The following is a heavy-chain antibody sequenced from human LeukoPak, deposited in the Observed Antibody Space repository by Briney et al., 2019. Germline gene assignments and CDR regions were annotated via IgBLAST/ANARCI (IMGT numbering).Heavy chain of an antibody. D-gene: IGHD2-15*01. J-gene: IGHJ3*02. V-gene: IGHV1-8*01. CDR2: MNPNSGNT. CDR1: GYTFISYD. CDR3: ARRTRELGYCSGGSCYHDAFDI. Sequence: ASVKVSXKASGYTFISYDINWVRQATGQGLEWMGWMNPNSGNTGYAQRFQGRVTMTRNTSISTAYMELSSLRSEDTAVYYCARRTRELGYCSGGSCYHDAFDIWGQGTMVTVSS.